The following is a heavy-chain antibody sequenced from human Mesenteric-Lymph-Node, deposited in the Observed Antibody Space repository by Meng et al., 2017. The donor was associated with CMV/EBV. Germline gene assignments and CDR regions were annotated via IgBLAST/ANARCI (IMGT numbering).Heavy chain of an antibody. J-gene: IGHJ4*02. Sequence: SETLSLTCTVSGGSISSTSYYWGWIRQPPGRGLEWIGNIFYSGSTYYNPSLKSRVTISIDTSKDQFSLKLTSVTAADTAVYYCARVRDLFRYFDYWGQGTLVTVSS. CDR3: ARVRDLFRYFDY. V-gene: IGHV4-39*07. CDR1: GGSISSTSYY. CDR2: IFYSGST.